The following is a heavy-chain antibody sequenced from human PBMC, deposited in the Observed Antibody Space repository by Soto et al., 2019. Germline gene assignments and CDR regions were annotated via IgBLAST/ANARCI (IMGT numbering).Heavy chain of an antibody. CDR3: AIHEGEDIVLMVFAMVDC. Sequence: HSQTLHLSRTASGASISSRSYYWGWIRQPPGKGPEWIGIIYYSGSTYYSPSLKSRVTISVDTSKNQFSLKLSSVTAADTAVYYCAIHEGEDIVLMVFAMVDCWGQGTLATVAS. D-gene: IGHD2-8*01. V-gene: IGHV4-39*01. CDR2: IYYSGST. J-gene: IGHJ4*02. CDR1: GASISSRSYY.